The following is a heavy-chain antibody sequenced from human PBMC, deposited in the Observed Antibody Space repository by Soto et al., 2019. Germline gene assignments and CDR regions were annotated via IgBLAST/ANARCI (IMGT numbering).Heavy chain of an antibody. D-gene: IGHD2-2*03. CDR2: INIYGSST. J-gene: IGHJ3*02. CDR3: ARGWIGDLNDAFDI. V-gene: IGHV3-74*01. CDR1: GFTFSRYW. Sequence: GGSLRLSCAASGFTFSRYWMHWVRQAPGKGLVWVSRINIYGSSTDYADSVKGRFTIYRDNAKNTLYLQMNSLRVEDTAVYYCARGWIGDLNDAFDIWGQGTMVTVSS.